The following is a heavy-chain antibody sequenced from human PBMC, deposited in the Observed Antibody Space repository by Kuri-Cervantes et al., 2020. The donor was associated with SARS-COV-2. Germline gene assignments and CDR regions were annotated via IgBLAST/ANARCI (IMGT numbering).Heavy chain of an antibody. D-gene: IGHD6-19*01. CDR2: ITSGTTK. J-gene: IGHJ4*02. Sequence: GGSLRLSCAASGFTFSSYEMNWVRQAPGKGLEWLSHITSGTTKSYADSVKGRFTISRDNAKNSLYLQMNSLRAEDTAVYYCARAASEGTMSSGWYDYWGQGTLVTVSS. CDR3: ARAASEGTMSSGWYDY. V-gene: IGHV3-48*03. CDR1: GFTFSSYE.